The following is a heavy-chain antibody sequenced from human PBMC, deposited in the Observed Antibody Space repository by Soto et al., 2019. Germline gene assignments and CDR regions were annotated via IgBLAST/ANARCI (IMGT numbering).Heavy chain of an antibody. CDR2: IRNNGADT. D-gene: IGHD6-13*01. Sequence: EAQLVESGGGLVQPGGSLRLSCAASGFTFSNYEMHWVRQAPGKGLEYVSGIRNNGADTDYAKSVKGRFTISRDNSENTLYLQMGSLRAEDMALYYCARRGYGSRWPNVYMDVWGKGTTVTVSS. CDR1: GFTFSNYE. CDR3: ARRGYGSRWPNVYMDV. V-gene: IGHV3-64*01. J-gene: IGHJ6*03.